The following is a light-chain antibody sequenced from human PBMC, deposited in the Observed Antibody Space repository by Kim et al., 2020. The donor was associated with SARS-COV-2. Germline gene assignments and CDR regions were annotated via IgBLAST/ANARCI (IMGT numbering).Light chain of an antibody. Sequence: SASIGARVTITCRASQSIGTWLAWYQQKPGNAPNLLIYKASSLHSGAPSRVSGSGSGTEFTLTISSLQPDDFATYYCQQYNTYPYTFGQGTKLEI. CDR3: QQYNTYPYT. V-gene: IGKV1-5*03. CDR2: KAS. CDR1: QSIGTW. J-gene: IGKJ2*01.